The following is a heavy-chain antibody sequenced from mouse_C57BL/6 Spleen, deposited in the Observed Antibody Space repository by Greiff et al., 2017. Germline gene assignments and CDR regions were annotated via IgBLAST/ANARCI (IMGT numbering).Heavy chain of an antibody. CDR2: ISSGSSTI. Sequence: EVMLVESGGGLVKPGGSLKLSCAASGFTFSDYGMHWVRQAPEKGLEWVAYISSGSSTIYYADTVKGRFTISRDNAKNTLFLQMTSLRSEDTAMYYCARGGYGSSFAWFAYWGQGTLVTVSA. V-gene: IGHV5-17*01. CDR3: ARGGYGSSFAWFAY. CDR1: GFTFSDYG. D-gene: IGHD1-1*01. J-gene: IGHJ3*01.